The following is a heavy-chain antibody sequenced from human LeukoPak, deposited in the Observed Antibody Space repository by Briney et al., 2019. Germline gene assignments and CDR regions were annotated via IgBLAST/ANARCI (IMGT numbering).Heavy chain of an antibody. CDR3: AKDYSNSWFYGMDV. D-gene: IGHD6-13*01. J-gene: IGHJ6*02. CDR2: ISGSGGST. V-gene: IGHV3-23*01. CDR1: GFTFSSYA. Sequence: GGSLRLSCAASGFTFSSYAMSWVRQAPGKGLEWVSAISGSGGSTYYADSVEGRFTISRDNSKNTLYLQMNSLRAEDTAVYYCAKDYSNSWFYGMDVWGQGTTVTVSS.